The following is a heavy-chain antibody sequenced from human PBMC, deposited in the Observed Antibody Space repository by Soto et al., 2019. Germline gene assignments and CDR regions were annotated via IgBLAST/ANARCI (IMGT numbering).Heavy chain of an antibody. CDR2: IRQDGSEK. CDR3: AKEGGLSGSYYISSSYYFDY. D-gene: IGHD1-26*01. CDR1: GFTFTSYW. V-gene: IGHV3-7*01. Sequence: GGSLRLSCAASGFTFTSYWMSWVRQAPGKGLEWVANIRQDGSEKYYVDSVKGRFTISRDNAKNSLYLQMNSLRAEDTSVYYCAKEGGLSGSYYISSSYYFDYWGQGTLVTVSS. J-gene: IGHJ4*02.